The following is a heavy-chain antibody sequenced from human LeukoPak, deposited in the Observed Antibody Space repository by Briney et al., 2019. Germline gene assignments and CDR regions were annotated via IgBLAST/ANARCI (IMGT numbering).Heavy chain of an antibody. Sequence: ASVKVSCKASGYTFTSYGISWVRQAPGQGLEWMGWISAYNGNTNYAQKLQGRVTMTTDTSTSTAYMELRSLRSDDTAVYYCARDWGPPPAYDSSGYNLYYYYYHGMDVWGQGTTVTVSS. D-gene: IGHD3-22*01. V-gene: IGHV1-18*01. CDR2: ISAYNGNT. CDR1: GYTFTSYG. CDR3: ARDWGPPPAYDSSGYNLYYYYYHGMDV. J-gene: IGHJ6*02.